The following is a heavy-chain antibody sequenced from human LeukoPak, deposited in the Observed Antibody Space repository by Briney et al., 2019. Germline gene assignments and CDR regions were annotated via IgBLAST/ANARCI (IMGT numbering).Heavy chain of an antibody. CDR1: GGTFSSYT. Sequence: SVKVSCRASGGTFSSYTISWVRQAPGQGLEWRGRIIPILGIANYAQKFQGRVTITADKSTSTAYMELSSLRSEDTAVYYCARDPSKAAGKALHVWGKGTTVTVSS. V-gene: IGHV1-69*04. J-gene: IGHJ6*04. CDR3: ARDPSKAAGKALHV. CDR2: IIPILGIA. D-gene: IGHD6-13*01.